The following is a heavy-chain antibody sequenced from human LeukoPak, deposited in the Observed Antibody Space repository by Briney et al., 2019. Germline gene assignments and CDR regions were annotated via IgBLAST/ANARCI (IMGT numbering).Heavy chain of an antibody. Sequence: GGSLRLSCAASGFTFNTYAMSWVRQAPGKGLEWVAIIWPDGSNEVYIESVKGRFTISRDNSKNTLYLHMNSLRGEDTAMYYCARGCGGGPGCYILDYWGQGTLVTVSS. CDR3: ARGCGGGPGCYILDY. CDR1: GFTFNTYA. D-gene: IGHD2-21*01. J-gene: IGHJ4*02. CDR2: IWPDGSNE. V-gene: IGHV3-33*08.